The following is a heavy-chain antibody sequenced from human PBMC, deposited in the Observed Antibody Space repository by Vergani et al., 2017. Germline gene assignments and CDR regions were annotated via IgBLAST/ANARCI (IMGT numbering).Heavy chain of an antibody. CDR1: GFTFTSYH. D-gene: IGHD2-2*01. V-gene: IGHV1-2*06. CDR3: ARVIVGWSRTNCFADH. Sequence: QVQLVQSGAEVKKPGPSVSVSCKASGFTFTSYHIHWGRQAPGPGLDGLGRIEHNSVDTRYSQKLQDRVTITRDTSINTAYMVMTRLRPDDTAIYYCARVIVGWSRTNCFADHWGEGTLVTVSS. CDR2: IEHNSVDT. J-gene: IGHJ4*02.